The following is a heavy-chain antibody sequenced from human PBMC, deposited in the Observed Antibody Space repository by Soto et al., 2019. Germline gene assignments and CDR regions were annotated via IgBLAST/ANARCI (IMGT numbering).Heavy chain of an antibody. V-gene: IGHV3-23*01. CDR2: MSGSGGST. CDR3: TRHREYRNISLDDYYGMDV. D-gene: IGHD3-16*02. Sequence: EEQLLESGGGLVQPGGSLRLSCEASAFSFNNYAMTWVRQAPGKGLEWVSVMSGSGGSTSYGDSVKGRFTISRDNPKKTLDQHMACLSADETAGYYCTRHREYRNISLDDYYGMDVWGQGTAVTVSS. J-gene: IGHJ6*02. CDR1: AFSFNNYA.